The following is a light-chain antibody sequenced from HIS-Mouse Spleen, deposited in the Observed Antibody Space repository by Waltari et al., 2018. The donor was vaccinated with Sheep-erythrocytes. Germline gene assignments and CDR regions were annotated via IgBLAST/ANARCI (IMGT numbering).Light chain of an antibody. CDR1: QSVSSY. Sequence: EIVLTQSPATLSLSPGERATLSCRASQSVSSYLAWYQQKPGQAPRLLIYDASNRATCIPPRLSGSWSGTDFTLTISSLEPEDFAVYYCQQRSNWLTFGGGTKVEIK. CDR2: DAS. CDR3: QQRSNWLT. J-gene: IGKJ4*01. V-gene: IGKV3-11*01.